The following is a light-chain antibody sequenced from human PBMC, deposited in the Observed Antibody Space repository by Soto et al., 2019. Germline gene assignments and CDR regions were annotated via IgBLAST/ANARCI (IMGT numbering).Light chain of an antibody. CDR1: QGISSY. V-gene: IGKV1-9*01. CDR2: AAS. Sequence: DIQLTQSPSFLSASVGDRVTITCRASQGISSYLAWYQQKPGKAPKLLIYAASTLQSGVPSRFSGSGSGTEFTLTISSLQPEDFATYYCQQLNSYPLRYTFGQGTKLEIK. J-gene: IGKJ2*01. CDR3: QQLNSYPLRYT.